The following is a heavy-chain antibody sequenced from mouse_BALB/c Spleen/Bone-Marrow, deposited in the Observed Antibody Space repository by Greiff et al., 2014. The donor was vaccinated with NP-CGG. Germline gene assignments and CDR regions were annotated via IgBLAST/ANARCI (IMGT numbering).Heavy chain of an antibody. J-gene: IGHJ2*01. CDR2: IDPGDSNT. V-gene: IGHV14-3*02. CDR1: GFNIKDTY. CDR3: VRYCFRDCYFDD. Sequence: DVKLQESGAELVKPGASVKLSCTASGFNIKDTYMHWVKQRPEQGLEWIGRIDPGDSNTKYNPKFKGKATMSTDKSSNTVYLQLSRLTSEDSAVYFCVRYCFRDCYFDDWGAGTTVTVSS. D-gene: IGHD2-4*01.